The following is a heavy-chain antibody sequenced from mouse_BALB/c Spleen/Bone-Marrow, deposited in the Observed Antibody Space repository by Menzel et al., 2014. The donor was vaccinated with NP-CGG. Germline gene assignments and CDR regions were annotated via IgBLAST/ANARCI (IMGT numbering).Heavy chain of an antibody. D-gene: IGHD2-4*01. CDR2: ICAGGST. J-gene: IGHJ3*01. CDR1: GFSLTSYG. CDR3: ASMITAAWFAY. Sequence: QVQLKQSGPGLMAPSQSLSIPCTVSGFSLTSYGVHWVRQPPGKGLEWLGVICAGGSTNYNSALMSRLSISKDNSKSQVFLKMNSLQTDDTAMYYCASMITAAWFAYWGQGTLVTVSA. V-gene: IGHV2-9*02.